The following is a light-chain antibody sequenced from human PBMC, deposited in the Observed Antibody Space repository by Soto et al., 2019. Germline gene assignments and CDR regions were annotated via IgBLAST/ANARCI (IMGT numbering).Light chain of an antibody. CDR1: QVISSW. J-gene: IGKJ5*01. Sequence: DIQVTQSPSSVSASVVAGVTITCRASQVISSWLAWYQQKPGKAPNLLIYAASNLQSAVPSRFSGSGSGTDFTLNISSLQPEDFATYYCQQANSFPITFGQGTRLEIK. V-gene: IGKV1-12*01. CDR3: QQANSFPIT. CDR2: AAS.